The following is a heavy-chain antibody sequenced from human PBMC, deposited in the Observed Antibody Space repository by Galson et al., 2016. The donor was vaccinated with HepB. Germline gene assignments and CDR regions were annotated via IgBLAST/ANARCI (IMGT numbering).Heavy chain of an antibody. CDR3: AREPAATGDAFDI. D-gene: IGHD3-9*01. V-gene: IGHV4-59*01. J-gene: IGHJ3*02. CDR2: SDYSGST. Sequence: PGKGLEWIGYSDYSGSTNYNPSLKSRVTISVDTSKNQFSLKVSSVTAADTAVYYCAREPAATGDAFDIWGQGTMVTVFS.